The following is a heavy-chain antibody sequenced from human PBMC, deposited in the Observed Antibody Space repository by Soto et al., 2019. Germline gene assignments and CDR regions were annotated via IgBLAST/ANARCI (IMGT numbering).Heavy chain of an antibody. CDR3: GREGQQLAQEKYYQFNGMDV. CDR1: GFTFSDYG. Sequence: QVQLVQSGAEVKKPGASVKVSCKASGFTFSDYGLSWVRQAPGQPLEWMGWISGDNINSKNSQKFQGRLTMTTDTSTATASMELRSLTSDDTAVYYCGREGQQLAQEKYYQFNGMDVWGQGTTVTVSS. V-gene: IGHV1-18*01. CDR2: ISGDNINS. D-gene: IGHD6-13*01. J-gene: IGHJ6*02.